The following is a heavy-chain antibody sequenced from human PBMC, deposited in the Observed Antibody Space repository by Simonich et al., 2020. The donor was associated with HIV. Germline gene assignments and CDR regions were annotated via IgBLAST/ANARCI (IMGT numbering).Heavy chain of an antibody. J-gene: IGHJ4*02. V-gene: IGHV4-34*01. CDR1: GGSFSGYY. CDR2: INHRGST. D-gene: IGHD2-2*01. CDR3: ARGFYQRLYYFDY. Sequence: QVQLQQWGAGLLKPSETLSLTCAVYGGSFSGYYWSWIRQPPRKGLGWIGEINHRGSTNYNPALKSRVTRSVDTSKNQFSLKLSSVTAADTAVYYCARGFYQRLYYFDYWGQGTLVTVSS.